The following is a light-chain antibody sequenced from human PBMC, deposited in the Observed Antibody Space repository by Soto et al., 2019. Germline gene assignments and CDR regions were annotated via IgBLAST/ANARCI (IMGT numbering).Light chain of an antibody. CDR2: DAS. V-gene: IGKV1-33*01. J-gene: IGKJ3*01. CDR3: QQYDNLPLFT. Sequence: DIQMTQSPSSLSASVGDRVTITCQASQDISNYLNWYQQKPGKAPKLLLYDASNLETGVPSRFSGSGSGTDFTFTISSRQPEDIATYYCQQYDNLPLFTFGPGTKVDIK. CDR1: QDISNY.